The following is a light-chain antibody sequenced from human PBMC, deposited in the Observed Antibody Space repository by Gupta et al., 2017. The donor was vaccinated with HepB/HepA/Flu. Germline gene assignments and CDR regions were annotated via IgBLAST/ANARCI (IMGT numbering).Light chain of an antibody. V-gene: IGKV1-39*01. J-gene: IGKJ3*01. CDR3: QQSYTIPQS. CDR1: QNINSY. CDR2: GAS. Sequence: IQMTQPPPSLSASRGDSVNITCRASQNINSYLNWYLQRPGKAPNLLIYGASSLQRGVPSRFSGSGSGTDFTLTVSSMQPEDLATYFCQQSYTIPQSFGPGTKVDIK.